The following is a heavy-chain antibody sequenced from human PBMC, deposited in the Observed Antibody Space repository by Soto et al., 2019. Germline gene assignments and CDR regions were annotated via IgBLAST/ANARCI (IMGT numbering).Heavy chain of an antibody. J-gene: IGHJ6*02. V-gene: IGHV3-30*18. CDR3: AKIHRVPNREYYDDSSGYCGLIDYYGMDV. D-gene: IGHD3-22*01. CDR1: GFTFSSYA. Sequence: QVQLVESGGGVVQPGRSLRLSCAASGFTFSSYAMHWVRQAPGKGLEWVAVISYDGSNKFYADSVKGRFTISRDNSKNTLDRPINSLRAEDKAVYYCAKIHRVPNREYYDDSSGYCGLIDYYGMDVWGQGTTVTVSS. CDR2: ISYDGSNK.